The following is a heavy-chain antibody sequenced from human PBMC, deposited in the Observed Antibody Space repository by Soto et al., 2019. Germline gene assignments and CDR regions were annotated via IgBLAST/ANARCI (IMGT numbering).Heavy chain of an antibody. CDR1: GGSISSGGYY. Sequence: PSETLSLTCTVSGGSISSGGYYWSWIRQHPGKGLEWIGYIYYSGSTYYNPSLKSRVTISVDTSKNQFSLKLSSVTAADTAVYYCARDRAHDSSGIGWFDPWGQGTLVTVSS. D-gene: IGHD3-22*01. J-gene: IGHJ5*02. CDR3: ARDRAHDSSGIGWFDP. CDR2: IYYSGST. V-gene: IGHV4-31*03.